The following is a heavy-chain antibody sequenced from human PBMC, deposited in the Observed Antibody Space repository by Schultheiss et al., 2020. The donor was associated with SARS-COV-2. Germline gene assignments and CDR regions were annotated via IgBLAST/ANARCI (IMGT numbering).Heavy chain of an antibody. CDR1: GFTFSSYG. D-gene: IGHD3-22*01. V-gene: IGHV3-30*03. CDR3: ARDGLIGEDY. CDR2: ISYDGSNK. J-gene: IGHJ4*02. Sequence: GESLKISCAASGFTFSSYGMHWVRQAPGKGLEWVAVISYDGSNKYYADSVKGRFTISRDNAKNTLYLQMNSLRAEDTAVYYCARDGLIGEDYWGQGTLVTVSS.